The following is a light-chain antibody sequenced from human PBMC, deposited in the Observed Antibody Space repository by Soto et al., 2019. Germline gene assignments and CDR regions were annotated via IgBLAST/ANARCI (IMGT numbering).Light chain of an antibody. CDR3: QQRRNCQLIT. Sequence: EIVLTQSPATLPLSLGERATLSCRASQSVSSYLAWYQQKPGQAPRLLIYYASNRATGIPARFSGSGSGTDFTLTISGLEPEELPVCYCQQRRNCQLITFVGGNKVDI. CDR2: YAS. J-gene: IGKJ4*01. V-gene: IGKV3-11*01. CDR1: QSVSSY.